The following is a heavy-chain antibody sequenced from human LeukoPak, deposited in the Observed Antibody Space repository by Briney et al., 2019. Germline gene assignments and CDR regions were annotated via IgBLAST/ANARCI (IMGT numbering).Heavy chain of an antibody. CDR1: GFTFSSYG. CDR2: ISYDGSNK. J-gene: IGHJ6*02. Sequence: GGSLRLSCAASGFTFSSYGMHWVRQAPGKGLEWVAVISYDGSNKYYADSVKGRFTISRDNSKNTLYLQMNSLRAEDTAVYYCARDLTQWLVPGPSYYGMDVWGQGTTVTVSS. D-gene: IGHD6-19*01. CDR3: ARDLTQWLVPGPSYYGMDV. V-gene: IGHV3-30*19.